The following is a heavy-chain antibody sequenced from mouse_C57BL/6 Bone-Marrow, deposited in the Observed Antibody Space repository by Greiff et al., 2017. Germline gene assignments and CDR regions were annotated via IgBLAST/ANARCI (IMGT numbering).Heavy chain of an antibody. V-gene: IGHV14-4*01. Sequence: VHVKQSGAELVRPGASVKLSCTASGFNIKDDYMHWVKPRPEQGLEWIGWIDPENGDTEYTSKFQGKATLTADTSSNTAYLQLSSLTSEDTAVYYCTTRFMDYWGQGTSVTVSS. CDR3: TTRFMDY. CDR2: IDPENGDT. CDR1: GFNIKDDY. J-gene: IGHJ4*01.